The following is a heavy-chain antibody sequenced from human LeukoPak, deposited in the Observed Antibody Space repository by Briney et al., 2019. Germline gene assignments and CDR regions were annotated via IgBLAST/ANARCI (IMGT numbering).Heavy chain of an antibody. CDR1: GFTFSSYT. CDR2: ISTSSSYI. Sequence: GGSLRLSCAASGFTFSSYTMNWVRQAPGKGLEWVSSISTSSSYIYYADSVKGRFTISRDNSKNTLYLQMNSLRAEDTAVYYCVRIYGNSYFDYWGQGTLVTVSS. CDR3: VRIYGNSYFDY. D-gene: IGHD4-11*01. V-gene: IGHV3-21*01. J-gene: IGHJ4*02.